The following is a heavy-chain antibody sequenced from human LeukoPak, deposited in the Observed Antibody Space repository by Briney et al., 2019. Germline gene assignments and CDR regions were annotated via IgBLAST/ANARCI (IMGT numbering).Heavy chain of an antibody. CDR2: ISASGGST. Sequence: GGSLRLSCAASGFTFSSYGMSWVRQAPGKGLEWVSGISASGGSTYYADSVKGRFTISRDNYKNTLYLQMNSLRAEDTAVYYCAKDKLEQRPYFFDYWGQGTLVTVSS. J-gene: IGHJ4*02. CDR3: AKDKLEQRPYFFDY. CDR1: GFTFSSYG. D-gene: IGHD1/OR15-1a*01. V-gene: IGHV3-23*01.